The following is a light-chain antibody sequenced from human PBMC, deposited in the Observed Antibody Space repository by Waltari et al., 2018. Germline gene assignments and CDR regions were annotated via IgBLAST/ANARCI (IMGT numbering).Light chain of an antibody. CDR2: DVT. J-gene: IGLJ3*02. CDR1: SRDVRGYNS. V-gene: IGLV2-14*03. Sequence: QSALPQPAPVSGSTGQATPISCTRTSRDVRGYNSVPWYPQHPGRAPQIIIFDVTYRPSGVSDRFSGSKSGNTASLTISGLQAEDEADYYCSSYTRSRTLVFGGGTRVTVL. CDR3: SSYTRSRTLV.